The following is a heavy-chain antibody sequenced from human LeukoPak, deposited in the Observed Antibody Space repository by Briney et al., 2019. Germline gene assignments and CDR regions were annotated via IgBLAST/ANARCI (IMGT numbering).Heavy chain of an antibody. Sequence: PGGSLRLSCAASGFTFSSYGMHWVRQAPGKGLEWVAFIRYDGSNKYYADSVKGRFSISRDNSKNTLYLQMDSLGAEDTAEYYCARDPPMGSSGWYYWGQGTLVTASS. CDR2: IRYDGSNK. J-gene: IGHJ4*02. V-gene: IGHV3-30*02. CDR3: ARDPPMGSSGWYY. CDR1: GFTFSSYG. D-gene: IGHD6-19*01.